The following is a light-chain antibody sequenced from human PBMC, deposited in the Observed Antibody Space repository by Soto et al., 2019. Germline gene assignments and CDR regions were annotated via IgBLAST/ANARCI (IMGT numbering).Light chain of an antibody. J-gene: IGLJ1*01. Sequence: QSVLTQPRSVSGSPGQSVTISCNGTSSDVGGYNYVSWYQQHPGKAPKLMIYDVSKRPSGVPDRFSGSKSGNTASLTISGLQAEDEADYYCFSYAGSYVFGTGTKLTVL. CDR3: FSYAGSYV. CDR2: DVS. V-gene: IGLV2-11*01. CDR1: SSDVGGYNY.